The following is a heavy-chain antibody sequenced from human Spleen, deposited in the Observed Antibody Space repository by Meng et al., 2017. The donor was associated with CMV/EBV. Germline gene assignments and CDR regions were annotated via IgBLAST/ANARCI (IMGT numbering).Heavy chain of an antibody. CDR1: GFTFSTYW. Sequence: GESLKISCAASGFTFSTYWMSWVRQAPGKGLEWVANIKQDGSEKYYVDSVKGRFTISRDNAKNSLYLQMNSLRAEETAVYYCASLRIVGASGEDYWGQGTLVTVSS. J-gene: IGHJ4*02. CDR2: IKQDGSEK. D-gene: IGHD1-26*01. V-gene: IGHV3-7*01. CDR3: ASLRIVGASGEDY.